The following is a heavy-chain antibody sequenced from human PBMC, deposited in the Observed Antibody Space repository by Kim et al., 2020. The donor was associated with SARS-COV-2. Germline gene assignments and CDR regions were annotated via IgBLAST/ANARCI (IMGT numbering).Heavy chain of an antibody. CDR1: GGSISSSSYY. Sequence: SETLSLTCTVSGGSISSSSYYWGWIRQPPGKGLEWIGSIFYSGSTYYNPSLKSRGTISVDTSKNQFSLMLSSVTAADTAVYYCARHTYYYDSSGYEGYYWGQGTLVTVSS. D-gene: IGHD3-22*01. J-gene: IGHJ4*02. CDR2: IFYSGST. CDR3: ARHTYYYDSSGYEGYY. V-gene: IGHV4-39*01.